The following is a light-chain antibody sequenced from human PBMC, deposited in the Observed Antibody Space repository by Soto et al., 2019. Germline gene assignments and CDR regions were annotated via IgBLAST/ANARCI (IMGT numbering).Light chain of an antibody. CDR3: QQFYTFPLT. Sequence: DVHMTQSPSSLSASVGDTVTITCRASQSISTWLAWYQQKPNKAPKSLISGASNLQSGVPSRFSGSGSETDFTLTISSLQPEDFATYYCQQFYTFPLTFGGGTKVDIK. CDR1: QSISTW. V-gene: IGKV1D-16*01. J-gene: IGKJ4*01. CDR2: GAS.